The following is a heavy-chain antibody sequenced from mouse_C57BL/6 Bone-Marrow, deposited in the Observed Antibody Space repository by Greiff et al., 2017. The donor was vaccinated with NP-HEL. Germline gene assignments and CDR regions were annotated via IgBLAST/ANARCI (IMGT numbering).Heavy chain of an antibody. V-gene: IGHV1-74*01. CDR3: AITHYYGRPAWFAY. Sequence: QVQLKQPGAELVKPGASVKVSCKASGYTFTSYWMHWVKQRPGQGLEWIGRIHPSDSDTNYNQKFKGKATLTVDKSSSTAYMQLSSLTSEDSAVYYCAITHYYGRPAWFAYWGQGTLGTVSA. CDR1: GYTFTSYW. D-gene: IGHD1-1*01. J-gene: IGHJ3*01. CDR2: IHPSDSDT.